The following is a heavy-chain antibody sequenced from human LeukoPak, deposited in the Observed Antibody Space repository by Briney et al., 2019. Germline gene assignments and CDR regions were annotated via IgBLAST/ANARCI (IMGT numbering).Heavy chain of an antibody. V-gene: IGHV3-23*01. CDR1: GFTFSNYA. D-gene: IGHD3-10*01. CDR3: AKDLRTYGSGIYRLPTVIFDY. Sequence: GGSLRLSCAASGFTFSNYAMSWVRQAPGKGLEWVSSIIGSGGDTYYADSVKGRFTISRDNSKNTLYLQMNSLRAEDTAVYYRAKDLRTYGSGIYRLPTVIFDYWGQGTLVTVSS. CDR2: IIGSGGDT. J-gene: IGHJ4*02.